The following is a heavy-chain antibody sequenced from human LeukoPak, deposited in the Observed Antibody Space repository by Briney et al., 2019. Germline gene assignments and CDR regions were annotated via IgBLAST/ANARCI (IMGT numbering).Heavy chain of an antibody. J-gene: IGHJ5*02. CDR1: GFTFSIYS. V-gene: IGHV3-48*01. CDR3: AKDRVGANPHNWFDP. Sequence: GGSLRLSCAASGFTFSIYSMSWVRQAPGKGLEWVSYISSGSTTIYYADSVKGRFTISRDNSKNTLYLQMNSLRAEDTAVYYCAKDRVGANPHNWFDPWGQGTLVTVSS. CDR2: ISSGSTTI. D-gene: IGHD1-26*01.